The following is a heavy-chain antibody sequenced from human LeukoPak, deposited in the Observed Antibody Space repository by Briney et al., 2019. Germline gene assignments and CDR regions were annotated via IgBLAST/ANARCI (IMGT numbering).Heavy chain of an antibody. CDR1: GFTFSSYE. Sequence: GGSLRLSCAASGFTFSSYEMNWVRLAPGKGLEWVSYISSSGSTKYYADSVKGRFTISRDNAKNSLYLQMNSLRAEDTALYYCARDGPRSVSSSSYFDYWGQGTLVTVSS. CDR2: ISSSGSTK. V-gene: IGHV3-48*03. D-gene: IGHD6-13*01. J-gene: IGHJ4*02. CDR3: ARDGPRSVSSSSYFDY.